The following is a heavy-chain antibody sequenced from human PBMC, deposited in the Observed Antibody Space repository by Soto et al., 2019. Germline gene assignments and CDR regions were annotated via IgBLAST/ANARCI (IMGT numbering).Heavy chain of an antibody. Sequence: GASVKVSCKASGGTFSSYAISWVRQAPGQGLEWMGGIIPIFGTANYAQKFQGRVTITADESTSTAYMELNSLRSEDTAVYYCARTWIQLITTRNYYYYYGMDVWGQGTTVTVSS. V-gene: IGHV1-69*13. D-gene: IGHD5-18*01. J-gene: IGHJ6*02. CDR3: ARTWIQLITTRNYYYYYGMDV. CDR1: GGTFSSYA. CDR2: IIPIFGTA.